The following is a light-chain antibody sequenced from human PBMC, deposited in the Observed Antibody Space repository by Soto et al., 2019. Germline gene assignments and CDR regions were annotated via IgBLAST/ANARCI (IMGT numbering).Light chain of an antibody. V-gene: IGLV1-44*01. Sequence: QSVLTQPPSASGTPGQRVTISCSGSSSNIGSNTVNWYQQLPGTAPKLLIYNNNQRPSGVPDRFSGSKSGTSASLAISGLQSEDEADYYCAAWDDSLNSWVFGGGTKVTVL. CDR2: NNN. CDR3: AAWDDSLNSWV. CDR1: SSNIGSNT. J-gene: IGLJ3*02.